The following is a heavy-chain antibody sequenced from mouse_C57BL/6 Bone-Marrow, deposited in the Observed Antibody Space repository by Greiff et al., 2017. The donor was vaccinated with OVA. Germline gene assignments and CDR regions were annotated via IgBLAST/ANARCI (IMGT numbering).Heavy chain of an antibody. J-gene: IGHJ1*03. Sequence: DVMLVESGGGLVQSGRSLRLSCATSGFTFSDFYMEWVRQAPGKGLEWIAASRNKANDYTTEYSASVKGRFIVSRDTSQSILYLQMNALRAEDTAIYYCARDAEYGSSSYWYFDVWGTGTTVTVSS. V-gene: IGHV7-1*01. CDR1: GFTFSDFY. CDR2: SRNKANDYTT. CDR3: ARDAEYGSSSYWYFDV. D-gene: IGHD1-1*01.